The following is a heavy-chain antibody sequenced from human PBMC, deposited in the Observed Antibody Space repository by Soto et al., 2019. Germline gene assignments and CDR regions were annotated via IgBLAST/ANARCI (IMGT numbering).Heavy chain of an antibody. J-gene: IGHJ4*02. Sequence: GGSLRLSCAASGFTFSSYAMIWVRQAPGKGLEWGSGISGSGGTPYYSDSVKGRFTISRDNSKNTLFLQLHSLRAEDTAIYYCAKDVEVSPCHLDYWGQGTLVTVSS. CDR3: AKDVEVSPCHLDY. CDR2: ISGSGGTP. CDR1: GFTFSSYA. V-gene: IGHV3-23*01.